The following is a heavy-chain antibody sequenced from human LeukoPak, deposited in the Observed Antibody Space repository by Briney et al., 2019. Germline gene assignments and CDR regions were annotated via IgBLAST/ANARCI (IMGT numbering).Heavy chain of an antibody. V-gene: IGHV3-7*03. CDR2: IKPDESRI. J-gene: IGHJ3*02. CDR3: ARLILWETSNAFDI. CDR1: GPTFNRDW. Sequence: GGSLRLSCTNSGPTFNRDWMGWLRQAPGKGLEWLAHIKPDESRIFYTDSVKGRFALSRDNAKNSVHLQMNSLRAEDTAVYFCARLILWETSNAFDIWGQGTMVTVSS. D-gene: IGHD1-26*01.